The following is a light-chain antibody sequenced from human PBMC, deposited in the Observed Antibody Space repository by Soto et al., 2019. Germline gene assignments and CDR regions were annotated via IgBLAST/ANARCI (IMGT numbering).Light chain of an antibody. J-gene: IGKJ1*01. CDR1: QGIRND. Sequence: AIQMTQSPSSLSASVGDRVTITCRASQGIRNDLGWYQQKPGKAPKLLIYAASSLQSGVPSRFSGSGSGTDFTLTRSSLQPEDCATYYCLQDYNHPWTCGQGTKVEIK. V-gene: IGKV1-6*01. CDR2: AAS. CDR3: LQDYNHPWT.